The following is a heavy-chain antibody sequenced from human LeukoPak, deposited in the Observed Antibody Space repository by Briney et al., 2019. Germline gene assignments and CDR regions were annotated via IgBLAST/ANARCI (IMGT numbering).Heavy chain of an antibody. CDR1: GGSINSYY. J-gene: IGHJ6*02. V-gene: IGHV4-59*01. Sequence: MSSETLSLTCTVSGGSINSYYWTWIRQPPGKGLEWIANVYNSGSTNYNPSLKSRVTISVDMFKNQFSLKLTSVTAADTAVYYCARLRSGMDVWGQGTTVTVSS. CDR3: ARLRSGMDV. CDR2: VYNSGST.